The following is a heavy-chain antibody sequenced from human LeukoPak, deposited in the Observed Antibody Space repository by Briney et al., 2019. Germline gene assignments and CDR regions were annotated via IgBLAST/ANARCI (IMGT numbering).Heavy chain of an antibody. V-gene: IGHV1-18*01. Sequence: ASVKVSCKASGYTFTSYGISWVRQAPGQGLEWMGWISAYNGNTNYAQKLQGRVTITRNTSISTAYMELSSLRSEDTAVYYCARVPYYYYYMDVWGKGTTVTVSS. J-gene: IGHJ6*03. CDR1: GYTFTSYG. CDR3: ARVPYYYYYMDV. CDR2: ISAYNGNT.